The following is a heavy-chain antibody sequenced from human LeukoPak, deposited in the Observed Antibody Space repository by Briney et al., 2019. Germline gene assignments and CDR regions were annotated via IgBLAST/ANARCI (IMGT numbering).Heavy chain of an antibody. Sequence: ASVKVSCKASGYTFTGYYMHWVRQAPGHGLEWMGRINPNSGGTNYAKKFQGRVTTTRDTSISTAYMELSRLRSDDTAVYYCAREGDLGHQWLVRYFDYWGQGTLVTVSS. D-gene: IGHD6-19*01. CDR2: INPNSGGT. V-gene: IGHV1-2*06. J-gene: IGHJ4*02. CDR3: AREGDLGHQWLVRYFDY. CDR1: GYTFTGYY.